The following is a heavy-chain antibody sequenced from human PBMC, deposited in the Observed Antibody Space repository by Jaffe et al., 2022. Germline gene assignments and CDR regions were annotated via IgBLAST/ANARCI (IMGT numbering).Heavy chain of an antibody. Sequence: QITLKESGPTLVKPTQTLTLTCTFSGFSLSTSGVGVGWIRQPPGKALEGLALIYWDADERYSSSLKTRLTITKDTSKNQVVLTLTNVDPLDTATYYCARLYYYDSSGYGRAFDIWGQGTVVTVSS. CDR3: ARLYYYDSSGYGRAFDI. CDR1: GFSLSTSGVG. CDR2: IYWDADE. D-gene: IGHD3-22*01. V-gene: IGHV2-5*02. J-gene: IGHJ3*02.